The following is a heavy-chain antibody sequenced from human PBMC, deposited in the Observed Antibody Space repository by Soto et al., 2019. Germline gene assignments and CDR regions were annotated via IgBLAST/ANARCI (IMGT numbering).Heavy chain of an antibody. CDR3: ARDGRRRVQATIQFVDY. D-gene: IGHD5-12*01. V-gene: IGHV3-33*01. CDR1: GFTFSSYG. J-gene: IGHJ4*02. CDR2: IWHDGSNK. Sequence: QVQLVESGGGVVQPGRSLRLSCAASGFTFSSYGMHWVRQAPGKGLEWVAVIWHDGSNKYYADSVKGRFTISRDNSKNTLYLQMNSLRAEDTAVYYCARDGRRRVQATIQFVDYWGQGTLVTVSS.